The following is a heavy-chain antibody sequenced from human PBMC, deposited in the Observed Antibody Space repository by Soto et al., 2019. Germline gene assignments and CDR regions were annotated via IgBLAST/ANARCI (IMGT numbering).Heavy chain of an antibody. CDR3: ASPYDIRDYYYYYGMDV. CDR1: GFTFSSYA. CDR2: ISYDGSNK. Sequence: HPGGSLRLSCAASGFTFSSYAMHWVRQAPGKVLEWVAVISYDGSNKYYADSVKGRFTISRDNSKNTLYLQMNSLRAEDTAVYYCASPYDIRDYYYYYGMDVWGQGTTVTVSS. J-gene: IGHJ6*02. D-gene: IGHD3-22*01. V-gene: IGHV3-30-3*01.